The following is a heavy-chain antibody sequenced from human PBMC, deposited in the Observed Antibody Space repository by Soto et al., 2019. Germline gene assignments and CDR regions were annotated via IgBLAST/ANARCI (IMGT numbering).Heavy chain of an antibody. Sequence: GGSLRLSCAASAFTFSNYGMHWVRQAPGKGLEWVALIWYDGSNKYYADSVKGRFTISRDNSKNKLYLQMSSLRAEDTAVYYCARDLGKSSGSPLDRWGQGTLVTVSS. CDR2: IWYDGSNK. CDR3: ARDLGKSSGSPLDR. V-gene: IGHV3-33*01. CDR1: AFTFSNYG. D-gene: IGHD6-19*01. J-gene: IGHJ5*02.